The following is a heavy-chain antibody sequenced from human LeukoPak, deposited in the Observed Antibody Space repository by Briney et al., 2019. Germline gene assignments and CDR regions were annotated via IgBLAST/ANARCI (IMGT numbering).Heavy chain of an antibody. D-gene: IGHD3-16*01. CDR2: LNPSGGAT. CDR1: GYTFTSYG. J-gene: IGHJ4*02. CDR3: ARGPRGRYSFDYFDF. V-gene: IGHV1-46*01. Sequence: ASVKVSCKASGYTFTSYGISWVRQAPGQGLEWMGILNPSGGATTYTQNFQGRVAMTRDMSTSTVYMELSSLRSEDTAVYFCARGPRGRYSFDYFDFWGQGTLVTVSS.